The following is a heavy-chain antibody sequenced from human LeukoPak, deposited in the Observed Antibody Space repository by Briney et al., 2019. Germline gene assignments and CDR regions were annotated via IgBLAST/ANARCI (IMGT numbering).Heavy chain of an antibody. CDR1: GVTFSSYA. Sequence: PGGSLRLSCAASGVTFSSYAMSSVRQAPGKGLEWVSAISGSGGSTYYADSVKGRFTISRDNSKNTLHLQMNRLRAEDTAVYSCAKDAKPYYYDSSGYYYAGAFDIWGQGTMVTVSS. J-gene: IGHJ3*02. CDR3: AKDAKPYYYDSSGYYYAGAFDI. V-gene: IGHV3-23*01. CDR2: ISGSGGST. D-gene: IGHD3-22*01.